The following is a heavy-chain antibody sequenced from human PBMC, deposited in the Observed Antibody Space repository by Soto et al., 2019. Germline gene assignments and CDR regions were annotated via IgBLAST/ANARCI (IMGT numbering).Heavy chain of an antibody. J-gene: IGHJ4*02. CDR1: GDSITNHY. V-gene: IGHV4-4*07. CDR2: VYSSGTT. Sequence: PSETLSLTCSVFGDSITNHYWSWIRQPAGKGLEYLGRVYSSGTTNYNPSLESRVTMSVDPSKNQIYLKLSSATAADTAMYYCAKGHYCGDKCYFADWGQGVQVTVSS. CDR3: AKGHYCGDKCYFAD. D-gene: IGHD2-21*01.